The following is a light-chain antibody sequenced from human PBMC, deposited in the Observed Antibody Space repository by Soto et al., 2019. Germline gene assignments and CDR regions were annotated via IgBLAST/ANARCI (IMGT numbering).Light chain of an antibody. V-gene: IGKV3-20*01. CDR1: QSVSSSY. CDR3: QEYGSSPPTWT. Sequence: EIVLTQSPGTLSLSPGERATLSCRASQSVSSSYLAWYQHKPGQAPRLLIYGASSRATGIPDRFSGGGSGTDFTLTISRLEPEDFAVYYCQEYGSSPPTWTFGQGTKVDIK. J-gene: IGKJ1*01. CDR2: GAS.